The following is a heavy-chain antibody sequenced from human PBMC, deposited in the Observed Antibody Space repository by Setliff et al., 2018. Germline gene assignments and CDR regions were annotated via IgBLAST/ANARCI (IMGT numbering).Heavy chain of an antibody. CDR3: ARSPSSGAYWNPRPFYSDY. D-gene: IGHD1-26*01. V-gene: IGHV4-61*09. Sequence: SETLSLTCSVSGASITSGGFYWTWIRQPAGKGLEWIGHISPSGSTTYNPSVKSRVTISLDTSKNHFSLKLDSVTAADTALYYCARSPSSGAYWNPRPFYSDYWARGTLVTVP. CDR2: ISPSGST. J-gene: IGHJ4*02. CDR1: GASITSGGFY.